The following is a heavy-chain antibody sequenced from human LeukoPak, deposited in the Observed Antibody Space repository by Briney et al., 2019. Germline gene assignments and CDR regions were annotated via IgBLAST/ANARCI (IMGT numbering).Heavy chain of an antibody. Sequence: ASVKVSCKASGYTFTSYGISWVRQAPGQGLEWMGWISAYNGNTNYAQKLQGRVTMTTDISTSTAYMELRSLRSDDTAVYYCARGLASSITMHRGIFDYWGQGTLVTVSS. CDR3: ARGLASSITMHRGIFDY. V-gene: IGHV1-18*01. CDR1: GYTFTSYG. CDR2: ISAYNGNT. J-gene: IGHJ4*02. D-gene: IGHD3-10*01.